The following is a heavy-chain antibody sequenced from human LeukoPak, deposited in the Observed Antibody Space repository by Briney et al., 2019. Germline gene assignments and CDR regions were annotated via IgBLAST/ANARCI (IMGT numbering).Heavy chain of an antibody. D-gene: IGHD6-19*01. CDR3: ARDKLSGWYTGWFDP. CDR2: ISWNGASI. V-gene: IGHV3-9*01. J-gene: IGHJ5*02. Sequence: SGGSLRLSCAGSGFRFDDYAMHWVRQVPGKGLEWVSGISWNGASIGYGDSVKGRFTISRDNAKNSLYLQMNSLRAEDTAVYYCARDKLSGWYTGWFDPWGQGTLVTVSS. CDR1: GFRFDDYA.